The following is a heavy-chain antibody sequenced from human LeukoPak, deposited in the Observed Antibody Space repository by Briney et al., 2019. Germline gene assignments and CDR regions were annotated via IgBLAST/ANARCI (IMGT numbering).Heavy chain of an antibody. J-gene: IGHJ4*02. Sequence: SETLSLTCTVSGGSISSYCWSWIRQPPGKGLEWIGYIYYSGSTNYNPSLKSRVTISVDTSKNQFSLKLSSVTAADTAVYYCARTVADYWGQGTLVTVSS. V-gene: IGHV4-59*12. CDR1: GGSISSYC. CDR2: IYYSGST. CDR3: ARTVADY.